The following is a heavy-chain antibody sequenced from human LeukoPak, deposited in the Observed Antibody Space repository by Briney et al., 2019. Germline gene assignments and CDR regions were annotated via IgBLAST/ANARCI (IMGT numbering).Heavy chain of an antibody. CDR3: ARRVGATYYFDW. D-gene: IGHD1-26*01. Sequence: GGSLRLSCVASEFTFSNYSMNWVRQAPGKGLEWISYISSGSNTIYYADSVKGRFTISRDNAKNSLYLQMNSLRAEDMAVYYCARRVGATYYFDWWGQGTLVTVSS. CDR1: EFTFSNYS. J-gene: IGHJ4*02. V-gene: IGHV3-48*01. CDR2: ISSGSNTI.